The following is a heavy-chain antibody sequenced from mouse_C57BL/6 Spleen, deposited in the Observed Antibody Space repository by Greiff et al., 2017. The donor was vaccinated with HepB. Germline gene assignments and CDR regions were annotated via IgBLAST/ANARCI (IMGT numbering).Heavy chain of an antibody. CDR2: IYPGDGDT. V-gene: IGHV1-82*01. CDR3: ASTLYDGYYVGFAY. J-gene: IGHJ3*01. Sequence: QVQLQQSGPELVKPGASVKISCKASGYAFSSSWMNWVKQRPGKGLEWIGRIYPGDGDTNYNGKFKGKATLTADKSSSTADMQLSSLTSEDSAVYVCASTLYDGYYVGFAYWGQGTLVTVSA. CDR1: GYAFSSSW. D-gene: IGHD2-3*01.